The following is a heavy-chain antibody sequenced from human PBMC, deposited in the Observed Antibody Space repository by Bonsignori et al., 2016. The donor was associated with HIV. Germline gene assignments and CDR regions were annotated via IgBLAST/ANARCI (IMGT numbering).Heavy chain of an antibody. Sequence: WVRQAPGQGLEWMGWINPNSGGTNYAQKFQGRVTMTRDTSISTAYMELSRLRSDDTAVYYCARVSRDCSSTSCYPADYWGQGTLVTVSS. V-gene: IGHV1-2*02. D-gene: IGHD2-2*01. CDR2: INPNSGGT. CDR3: ARVSRDCSSTSCYPADY. J-gene: IGHJ4*02.